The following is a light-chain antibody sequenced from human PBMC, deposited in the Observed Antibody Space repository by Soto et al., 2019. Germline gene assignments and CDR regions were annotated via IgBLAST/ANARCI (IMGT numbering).Light chain of an antibody. J-gene: IGLJ2*01. V-gene: IGLV2-11*01. Sequence: QSVLTQPRSVSGSPGQSVTISCTGTSSDVGSYNLVSWYQQHPGKAPKLMIYDVSKRPSGVPDRFSCSKSGNTASLTISGLQAEDEADYYCCSYAGSYTPVVFGGGTKLTVL. CDR1: SSDVGSYNL. CDR3: CSYAGSYTPVV. CDR2: DVS.